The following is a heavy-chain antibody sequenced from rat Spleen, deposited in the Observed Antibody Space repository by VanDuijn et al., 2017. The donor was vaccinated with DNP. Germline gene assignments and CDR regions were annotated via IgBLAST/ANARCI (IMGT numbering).Heavy chain of an antibody. CDR2: ISASGGST. CDR1: GFTFDNYY. V-gene: IGHV5-27*01. J-gene: IGHJ2*01. CDR3: TTDFERGY. D-gene: IGHD1-11*01. Sequence: EVHLVESGGGLVQPGRSLKLSCAASGFTFDNYYMAWVRQAPKKGLEWVASISASGGSTSYRDSVKGRFTISRDNAKSTLYLQMDSLRSEDTATYYCTTDFERGYWGQGVMVTVSS.